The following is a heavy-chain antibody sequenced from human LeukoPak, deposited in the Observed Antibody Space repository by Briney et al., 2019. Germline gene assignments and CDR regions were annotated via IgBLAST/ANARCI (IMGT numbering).Heavy chain of an antibody. Sequence: GGSLRLSCAASGFTASNIYMNWVRQAPGKGLEWVSVIYSGGSTYYADSVKGRFTISRDNSKNTLYLQMNSLRAEDTAVYYCARGQNVPAWGQGTLVTVSS. D-gene: IGHD1-1*01. CDR2: IYSGGST. CDR1: GFTASNIY. V-gene: IGHV3-53*01. CDR3: ARGQNVPA. J-gene: IGHJ4*02.